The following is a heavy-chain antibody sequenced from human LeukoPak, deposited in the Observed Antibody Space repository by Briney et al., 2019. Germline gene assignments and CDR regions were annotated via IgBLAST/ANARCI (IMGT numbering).Heavy chain of an antibody. CDR3: ARVVMVYAPDWFDP. CDR1: GYTFTGYY. D-gene: IGHD2-8*01. J-gene: IGHJ5*02. Sequence: ASVKVSCKASGYTFTGYYMHWVRQAPGQGLERMGWINPNSGGTNYAQKFQGRVTMTRDTSISTAYMELSRLRSDDTAVYYCARVVMVYAPDWFDPWGQGTLVTVSS. CDR2: INPNSGGT. V-gene: IGHV1-2*02.